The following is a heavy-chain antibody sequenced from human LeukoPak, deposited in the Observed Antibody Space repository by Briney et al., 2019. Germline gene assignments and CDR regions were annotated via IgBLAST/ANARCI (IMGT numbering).Heavy chain of an antibody. V-gene: IGHV3-7*02. J-gene: IGHJ4*02. D-gene: IGHD3-9*01. CDR3: ARSTSSEYDIYHFDY. CDR2: LKQDGSEK. CDR1: GFPFSSYW. Sequence: GGSLRLSCAASGFPFSSYWMSWVRQAPGKGLEWVANLKQDGSEKNYVDSVKGRFTISRDNAKNSLHLQMNSLRAEDTAVYYCARSTSSEYDIYHFDYWGQGTLVTVSS.